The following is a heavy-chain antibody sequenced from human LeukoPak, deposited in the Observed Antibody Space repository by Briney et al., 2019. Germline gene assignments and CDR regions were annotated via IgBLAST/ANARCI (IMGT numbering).Heavy chain of an antibody. CDR2: ISYDGSNK. Sequence: QSGGSLRLSCAASGFTFSSYGMHWVRQAPGKGLEWVAVISYDGSNKYYADSVKGRFTISIDNSKNTLYLQMNSLRAEDTAVYYCARFAAGGSYYYYMDVWGKGTTVTVSS. CDR1: GFTFSSYG. V-gene: IGHV3-30*03. D-gene: IGHD6-25*01. J-gene: IGHJ6*03. CDR3: ARFAAGGSYYYYMDV.